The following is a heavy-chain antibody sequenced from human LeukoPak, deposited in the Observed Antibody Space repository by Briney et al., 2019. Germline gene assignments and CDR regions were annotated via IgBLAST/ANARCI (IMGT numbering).Heavy chain of an antibody. J-gene: IGHJ5*02. V-gene: IGHV4-39*01. CDR2: ICPSGNI. Sequence: SERLSLTCSVSGGSISTSSSCSDWIRQPPGEGLEWIGSICPSGNIYYDPSLKSRVTISVDTSKNQISLKLTSVTATDTAVYYCARRRPISVWVDPWGQGTLVSLSS. CDR1: GGSISTSSSC. CDR3: ARRRPISVWVDP. D-gene: IGHD3-9*01.